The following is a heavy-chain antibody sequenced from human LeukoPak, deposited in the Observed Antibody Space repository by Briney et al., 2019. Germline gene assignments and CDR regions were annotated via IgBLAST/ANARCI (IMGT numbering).Heavy chain of an antibody. CDR2: ISSSGSTI. V-gene: IGHV3-48*03. D-gene: IGHD1-1*01. CDR1: GFTFSSYE. J-gene: IGHJ3*02. Sequence: GGSLRLSCAASGFTFSSYEMNWVRQAPGKGLEWVSYISSSGSTIYYADSVKGRFTISRDNAKNTLYLQMNSLRAEDTAVYYCAKDWVRWAFDIWGQGTMVTVSS. CDR3: AKDWVRWAFDI.